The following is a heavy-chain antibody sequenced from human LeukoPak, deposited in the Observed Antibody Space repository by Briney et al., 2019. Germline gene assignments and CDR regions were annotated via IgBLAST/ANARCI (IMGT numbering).Heavy chain of an antibody. V-gene: IGHV1-2*04. CDR1: GYTFTGYY. D-gene: IGHD3-10*01. J-gene: IGHJ4*02. Sequence: ASVKVSCKASGYTFTGYYMHWVRQAPGQGLEWMGWINPNSGGTNYAQKFQGWVTMTRDTSISTAYMEVSRLRSDDTAVYYCAREGGSMVRGVRPFYYWGQGTLVTVSS. CDR2: INPNSGGT. CDR3: AREGGSMVRGVRPFYY.